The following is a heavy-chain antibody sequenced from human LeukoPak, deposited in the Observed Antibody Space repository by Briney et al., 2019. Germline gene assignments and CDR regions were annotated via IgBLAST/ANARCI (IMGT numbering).Heavy chain of an antibody. Sequence: GGSLRLSCAASRFTFRTHGMHWVRQAPGKGLEWVAFIRYDGSNKYYADSVKGRFTISRDNSKNTLFLQMNSLRAEDTAVYYCAKEIWPTVTIPGLTYFDYWGQGTLVTVSS. CDR2: IRYDGSNK. D-gene: IGHD4-17*01. J-gene: IGHJ4*02. CDR3: AKEIWPTVTIPGLTYFDY. V-gene: IGHV3-30*02. CDR1: RFTFRTHG.